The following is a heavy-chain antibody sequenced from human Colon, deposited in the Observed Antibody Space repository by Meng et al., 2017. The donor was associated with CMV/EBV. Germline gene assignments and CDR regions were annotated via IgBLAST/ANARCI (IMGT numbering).Heavy chain of an antibody. CDR1: GGTFSSYA. Sequence: ASVKVSCKASGGTFSSYAISWVRQAPGQGLEWMGGIIPNSGGTNYAQKFQGRVTMTRDTSISTAYMELSRLRSDDTAVYYCARDRRRAYCSSTSCSNWFDPWGQGTLVTVSS. V-gene: IGHV1-2*02. CDR3: ARDRRRAYCSSTSCSNWFDP. D-gene: IGHD2-2*01. CDR2: IIPNSGGT. J-gene: IGHJ5*02.